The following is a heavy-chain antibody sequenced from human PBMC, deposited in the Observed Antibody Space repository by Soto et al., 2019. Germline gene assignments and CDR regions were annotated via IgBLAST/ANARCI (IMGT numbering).Heavy chain of an antibody. V-gene: IGHV4-59*01. J-gene: IGHJ4*02. CDR1: GGSISSCY. D-gene: IGHD2-15*01. CDR3: ARLPNLYCSGGSCYRGCDY. Sequence: SETLSLTCTVSGGSISSCYWSWIRQPPGKGLEWIGYIYYSGSTNYNPSLKSRVTISVDTSKNQFSLKLSSVTAADTAVYYCARLPNLYCSGGSCYRGCDYWGQGTLVTVS. CDR2: IYYSGST.